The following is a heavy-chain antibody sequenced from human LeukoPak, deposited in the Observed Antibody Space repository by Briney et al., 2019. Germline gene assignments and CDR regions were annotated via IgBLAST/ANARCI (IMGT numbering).Heavy chain of an antibody. Sequence: PGGSPRLSCAASGFTFSSYEMNWVRQAPGKGLEWVSYISSSGSTIYYADSVKGRFTISRDNAKNSLYLQMNSLRAEDTAVYYCARLGRYGDYGPSYYGMDVWGQGTTVTVSS. V-gene: IGHV3-48*03. CDR3: ARLGRYGDYGPSYYGMDV. CDR1: GFTFSSYE. J-gene: IGHJ6*02. CDR2: ISSSGSTI. D-gene: IGHD4-17*01.